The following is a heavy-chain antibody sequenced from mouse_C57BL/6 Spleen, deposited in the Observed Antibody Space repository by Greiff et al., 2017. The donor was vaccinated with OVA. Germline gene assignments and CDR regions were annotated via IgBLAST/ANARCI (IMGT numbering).Heavy chain of an antibody. Sequence: VKLQQSGAELARPGASVKLSCKASGYTFTSYGISWVKQRTGQGLEWIGEIYPRSGNTYYNEKFKGKATLTADKSSSTAYMELRSLTSEDSAVYFCARSGDGYYVVWGTGTTVTVSS. D-gene: IGHD2-3*01. CDR1: GYTFTSYG. CDR3: ARSGDGYYVV. J-gene: IGHJ1*03. V-gene: IGHV1-81*01. CDR2: IYPRSGNT.